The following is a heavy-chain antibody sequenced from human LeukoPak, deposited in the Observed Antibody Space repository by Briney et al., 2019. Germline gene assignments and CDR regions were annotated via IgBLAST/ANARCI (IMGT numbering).Heavy chain of an antibody. Sequence: KPSEALSLTCTVSGGSVCSGSYYWSWIRQPPGKGLEWIGYIYYSGSTNYNPSLKSRVTISVDTSKNQFSLKLSSVTAADTAVYYCARADIVVVPAAKDDAFDIWGQGTMVTVSS. CDR3: ARADIVVVPAAKDDAFDI. V-gene: IGHV4-61*01. CDR1: GGSVCSGSYY. J-gene: IGHJ3*02. D-gene: IGHD2-2*01. CDR2: IYYSGST.